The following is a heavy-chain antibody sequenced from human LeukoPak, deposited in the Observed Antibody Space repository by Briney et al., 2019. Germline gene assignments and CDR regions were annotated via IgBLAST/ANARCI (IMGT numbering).Heavy chain of an antibody. CDR1: GYTFTGYY. CDR2: INPNSGGT. J-gene: IGHJ6*02. CDR3: ARVGGATVTTDYYYGMDV. Sequence: ASVKVSCKAPGYTFTGYYMHWVRQAPGQGLEWMGWINPNSGGTNYAQKFQGRVTMTRDTSISTAYMELSRLRSDDTAVYYCARVGGATVTTDYYYGMDVWGQGTTVTVSS. V-gene: IGHV1-2*02. D-gene: IGHD4-17*01.